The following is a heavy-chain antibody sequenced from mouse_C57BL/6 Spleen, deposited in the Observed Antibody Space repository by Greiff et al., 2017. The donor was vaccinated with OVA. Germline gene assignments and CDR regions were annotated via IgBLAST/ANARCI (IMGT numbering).Heavy chain of an antibody. D-gene: IGHD1-1*01. CDR1: GYSFTDYN. V-gene: IGHV1-39*01. CDR2: INPNYGTT. CDR3: AREWTTVVATDWYFDV. Sequence: VQLQQSGPELVKPGASVKISCKASGYSFTDYNMNWVKQSNGKSLEWIGVINPNYGTTSYNQKFKGKATLTVDQSSSTAYMQLNSLTSEDSAVYYRAREWTTVVATDWYFDVWGTGTTVTVSS. J-gene: IGHJ1*03.